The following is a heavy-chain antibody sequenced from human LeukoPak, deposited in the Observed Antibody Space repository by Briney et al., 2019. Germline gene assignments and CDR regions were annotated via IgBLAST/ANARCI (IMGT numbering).Heavy chain of an antibody. Sequence: PSETLSLTCAVYGGSFSGFYWSWIRQPPGKGLEWIGEINHSGGTNYNPSLKSRVTISVDTSKNQFSLKLSSVTAADTAVYYCARNRYDYVWGSYRNWGQGTLVTVSS. V-gene: IGHV4-34*01. J-gene: IGHJ4*02. D-gene: IGHD3-16*02. CDR1: GGSFSGFY. CDR2: INHSGGT. CDR3: ARNRYDYVWGSYRN.